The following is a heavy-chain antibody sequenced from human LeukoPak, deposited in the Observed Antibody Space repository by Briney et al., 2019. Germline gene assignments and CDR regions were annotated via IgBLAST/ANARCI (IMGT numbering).Heavy chain of an antibody. CDR1: GGSFSAYY. J-gene: IGHJ4*02. V-gene: IGHV4-34*01. D-gene: IGHD2-2*01. Sequence: SETLSLTCAVYGGSFSAYYWTWIRQPPGKGLEWIGEINHSGSTSSNPSLKSRVTVFVDTSKSQFSLRLTSVTAADTAVYYCARVGTVPAAFDYWGQGTLVTVSS. CDR3: ARVGTVPAAFDY. CDR2: INHSGST.